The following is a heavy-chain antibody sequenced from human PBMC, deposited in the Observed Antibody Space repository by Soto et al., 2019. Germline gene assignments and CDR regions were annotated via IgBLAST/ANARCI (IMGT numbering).Heavy chain of an antibody. V-gene: IGHV3-30*03. CDR2: ISYDGINK. J-gene: IGHJ2*01. CDR3: ARSPQPTRGIHWYFDL. CDR1: GFTFNTYG. D-gene: IGHD1-26*01. Sequence: QVQLVESGGGVVQPGRSLGLSCAASGFTFNTYGMHWVRQAPGKGLEWVAAISYDGINKYYVDSVKGRFTISRDNSKNTLYVQMKGLRAEDTALYYCARSPQPTRGIHWYFDLWGRGILVTVSS.